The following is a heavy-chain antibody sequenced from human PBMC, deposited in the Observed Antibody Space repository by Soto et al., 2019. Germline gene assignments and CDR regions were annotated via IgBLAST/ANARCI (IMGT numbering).Heavy chain of an antibody. J-gene: IGHJ4*02. V-gene: IGHV1-69*04. CDR3: ATDHAMVYGDLLFGH. Sequence: QVQVVQSGTEVTKPGYSVKVSCKASGITFNNYAFNWVRQAPGQAHEWMGRIIPILDKTHYAYNFRGRVTISADSSIETAYLELRGLRSEDTAVYYCATDHAMVYGDLLFGHWGQGTLLTVPS. CDR2: IIPILDKT. D-gene: IGHD4-17*01. CDR1: GITFNNYA.